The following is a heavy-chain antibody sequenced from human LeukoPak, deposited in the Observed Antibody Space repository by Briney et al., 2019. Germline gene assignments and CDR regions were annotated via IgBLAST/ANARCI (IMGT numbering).Heavy chain of an antibody. CDR1: GFTFSSYG. Sequence: GGSLRLSCAASGFTFSSYGMQWVRQAPGKGLEWVAFIRYDGSNKYYADYVKGRFTISRDNSKNKLYLQMNSLRAEDTAVYYCAKDGSAESPFDYWGQGTLVTVSS. D-gene: IGHD3-10*01. V-gene: IGHV3-30*02. J-gene: IGHJ4*02. CDR2: IRYDGSNK. CDR3: AKDGSAESPFDY.